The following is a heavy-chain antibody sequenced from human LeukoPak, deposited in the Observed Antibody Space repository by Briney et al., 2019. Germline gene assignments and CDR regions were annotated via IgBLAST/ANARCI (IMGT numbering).Heavy chain of an antibody. CDR1: GGSISSYY. CDR3: ARHGSGRSALGY. J-gene: IGHJ4*02. Sequence: SETLSLTCTASGGSISSYYWSWIRQPPGKGLEWIGHIFYSGTTNYDPSLKSRVTISVDTSKNQFSLNVSSVTAADTAVYYCARHGSGRSALGYWGQGTLVTVS. V-gene: IGHV4-59*08. D-gene: IGHD3-10*01. CDR2: IFYSGTT.